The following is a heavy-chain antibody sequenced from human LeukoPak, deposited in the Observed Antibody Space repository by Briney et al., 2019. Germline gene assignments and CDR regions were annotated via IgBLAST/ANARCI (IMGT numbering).Heavy chain of an antibody. CDR1: GGSFSGYY. CDR3: ARRTVVLDY. V-gene: IGHV4-59*01. CDR2: IYYSGST. J-gene: IGHJ4*02. Sequence: SETLSLTCAVYGGSFSGYYWSWIRQPPGKGLEWIGYIYYSGSTTYNPSLKSRVTISVDTSKNQFSLKLSSVTAADTAVYYCARRTVVLDYWGQGTLVTVSS. D-gene: IGHD4-23*01.